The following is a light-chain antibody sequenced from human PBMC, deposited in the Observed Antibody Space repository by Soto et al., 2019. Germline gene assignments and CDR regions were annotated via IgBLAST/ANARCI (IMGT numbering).Light chain of an antibody. CDR3: MQRLQFPSLT. Sequence: DIVLTQPPLSLAVTPGEPASISCRNSQSLLESGDGNTYVDWYLQKPGQSPQVLIYTLSYRASGVPDRFSGSGSGTHFTLTISRVEADDVGVYYCMQRLQFPSLTFGGGTRVEIK. CDR1: QSLLESGDGNTY. V-gene: IGKV2-40*01. CDR2: TLS. J-gene: IGKJ4*01.